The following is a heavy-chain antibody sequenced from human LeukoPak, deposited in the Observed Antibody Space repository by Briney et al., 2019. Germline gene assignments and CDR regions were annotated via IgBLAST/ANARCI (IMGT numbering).Heavy chain of an antibody. Sequence: GASVKVSCKASGYTFTDYYMHWVRQAPGQGLEWMGWISPNNGGTNYAQKFQGRVTMTRDTSISTGYMELSRLTSDDTAVHYCAREDLGITGTTVDNWFDPWGQGTLVTVSS. CDR3: AREDLGITGTTVDNWFDP. D-gene: IGHD1-20*01. J-gene: IGHJ5*02. CDR2: ISPNNGGT. CDR1: GYTFTDYY. V-gene: IGHV1-2*02.